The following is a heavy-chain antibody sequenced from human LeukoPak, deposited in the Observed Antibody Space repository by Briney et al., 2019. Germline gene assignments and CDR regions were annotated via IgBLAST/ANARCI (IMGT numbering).Heavy chain of an antibody. V-gene: IGHV6-1*01. CDR3: ARGALRYFDWYEHWFDR. D-gene: IGHD3-9*01. J-gene: IGHJ5*02. CDR2: TYYSSKWYN. CDR1: GDSVSSNSVA. Sequence: RWETLSLTCAISGDSVSSNSVAWIWIAPSKSRDLEWLGRTYYSSKWYNDYAVSVKSRITINPDTSKNQFTLQPKSVTPEDTAVYYCARGALRYFDWYEHWFDRWGQGTLVTVSS.